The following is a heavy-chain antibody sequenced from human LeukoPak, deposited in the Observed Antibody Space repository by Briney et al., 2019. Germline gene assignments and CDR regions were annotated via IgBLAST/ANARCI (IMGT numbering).Heavy chain of an antibody. CDR2: VSTTGYYI. J-gene: IGHJ4*02. Sequence: GGSLRLSCAASGFTVSSNYMSWVRQAPGEGLEWVSSVSTTGYYIYYADSVKGRFSISRDNAKNSLYLQMNSLRAEDTAVYYCARGGDCGTTSCYYFDFWGQGTRVTVSS. D-gene: IGHD2-2*01. V-gene: IGHV3-21*01. CDR3: ARGGDCGTTSCYYFDF. CDR1: GFTVSSNY.